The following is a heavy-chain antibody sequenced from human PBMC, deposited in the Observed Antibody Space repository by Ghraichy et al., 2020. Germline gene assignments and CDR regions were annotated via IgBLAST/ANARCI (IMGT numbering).Heavy chain of an antibody. CDR2: ISGSGGDT. D-gene: IGHD6-19*01. V-gene: IGHV3-23*01. J-gene: IGHJ4*02. CDR3: AKYGGSENSGWNAPIDY. CDR1: GFTFSNYP. Sequence: GGSLRLSCAASGFTFSNYPMTWVRQAPGKGLEWVSIISGSGGDTYDADSVKGRFTISRDNSKNTLHLQMVSLRAEDTAVYYCAKYGGSENSGWNAPIDYWGQGTLVTVSS.